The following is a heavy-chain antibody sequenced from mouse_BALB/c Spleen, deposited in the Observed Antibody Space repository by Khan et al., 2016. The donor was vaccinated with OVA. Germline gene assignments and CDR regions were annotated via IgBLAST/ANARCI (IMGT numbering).Heavy chain of an antibody. CDR2: IDPFNGGT. Sequence: VQLKESGPELMKPGASVKISCKASGYSFTDYYIHWVKQSHGQSLEWIGYIDPFNGGTNFNQKFKGTATLTVDKSSSTAYMPLNSLTSEDSAVDYCTRLGTTGWFAYWGQGTLVTVSA. CDR3: TRLGTTGWFAY. J-gene: IGHJ3*01. V-gene: IGHV1S135*01. D-gene: IGHD2-13*01. CDR1: GYSFTDYY.